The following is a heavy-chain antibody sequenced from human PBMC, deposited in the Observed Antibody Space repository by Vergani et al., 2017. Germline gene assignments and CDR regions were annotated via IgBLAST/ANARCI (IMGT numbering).Heavy chain of an antibody. D-gene: IGHD1-1*01. V-gene: IGHV5-51*01. J-gene: IGHJ4*02. CDR1: EYSFGNYW. Sequence: EVALVQSGPEMRKPGESLKISCKGSEYSFGNYWIGWVGQMPGKGLESMGIIYPADSDTRYSPSFQGQVTISADKSISTAFLPWDSLKASDTALYYCARHTTYTDSWGQGTLVTVSS. CDR2: IYPADSDT. CDR3: ARHTTYTDS.